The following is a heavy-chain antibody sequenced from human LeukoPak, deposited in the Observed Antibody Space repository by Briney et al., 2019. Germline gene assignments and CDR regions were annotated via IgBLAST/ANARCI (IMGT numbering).Heavy chain of an antibody. CDR3: ARDNPRVIDP. V-gene: IGHV1-69*04. Sequence: ASVKVSCKASGGTFSSYAISWVRQAPGQGLEWMGRIIPILGIANYAQKFQGRVTITADKSTSTACMELSSLRSEDTAVYYCARDNPRVIDPWGQGTLVTVSS. CDR2: IIPILGIA. CDR1: GGTFSSYA. J-gene: IGHJ5*02.